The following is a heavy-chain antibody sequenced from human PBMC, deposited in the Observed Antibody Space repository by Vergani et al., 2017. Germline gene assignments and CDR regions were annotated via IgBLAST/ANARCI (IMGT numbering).Heavy chain of an antibody. V-gene: IGHV1-69*01. D-gene: IGHD3-22*01. CDR1: GGTFSSYA. CDR3: ATLYRGYYDSSGFADAFDI. Sequence: QVQLVQSGAEVKKPGSSVKVSCKASGGTFSSYAISWVRQAPGQGLEWMGGIIPIFGTANYAQKFQGRVTITADESTSTAYMELSSLRSDDTAVYYCATLYRGYYDSSGFADAFDIWGQGTMVTVSS. J-gene: IGHJ3*02. CDR2: IIPIFGTA.